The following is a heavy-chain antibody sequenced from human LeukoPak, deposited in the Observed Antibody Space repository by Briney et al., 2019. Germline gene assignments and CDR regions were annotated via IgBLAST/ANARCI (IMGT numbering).Heavy chain of an antibody. CDR1: GYTLTELS. J-gene: IGHJ4*02. Sequence: ASVTVSCKVSGYTLTELSMHWVRQAPGKGLEWMGGFDPEDGETIYAQKLQGRVTMTTDTSTSTAYMELRSLRSDDTAVYYCARDLDINMIVVVSDQFDYWGQGTLVTVS. CDR3: ARDLDINMIVVVSDQFDY. D-gene: IGHD3-22*01. CDR2: FDPEDGET. V-gene: IGHV1-24*01.